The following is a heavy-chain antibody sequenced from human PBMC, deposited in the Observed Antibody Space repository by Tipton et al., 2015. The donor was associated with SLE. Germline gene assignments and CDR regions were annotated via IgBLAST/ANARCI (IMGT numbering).Heavy chain of an antibody. CDR3: ARDSVSEFEY. V-gene: IGHV4-31*03. J-gene: IGHJ4*02. CDR1: GGSISCHH. CDR2: IYYTGST. Sequence: LRLSCTVSGGSISCHHWRWIRQHPGKGLEWIGYIYYTGSTYYNPSLKSRVAISVDTSENQFSLKLSSVTAADTAVYYCARDSVSEFEYWGQGILVTVSS.